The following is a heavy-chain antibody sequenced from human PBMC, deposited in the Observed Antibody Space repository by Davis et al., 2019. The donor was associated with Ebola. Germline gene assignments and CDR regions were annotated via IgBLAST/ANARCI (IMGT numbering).Heavy chain of an antibody. J-gene: IGHJ6*02. D-gene: IGHD1-1*01. V-gene: IGHV3-15*07. Sequence: PGGSLRLSCAASGFTFSNAWMNWVRQAPGKGLEWVGRIKSEADDGTTECATPVKGRFTISRDDSKNMLYLQMNSLESEDTGVYYCTRDQLEADSYGLDVWGQGTTVIVSS. CDR1: GFTFSNAW. CDR2: IKSEADDGTT. CDR3: TRDQLEADSYGLDV.